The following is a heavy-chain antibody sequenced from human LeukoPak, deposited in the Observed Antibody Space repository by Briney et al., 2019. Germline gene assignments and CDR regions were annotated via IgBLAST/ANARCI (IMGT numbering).Heavy chain of an antibody. Sequence: GASVKVSRKASGYTFTSYGISWVRQAPGQGLEWMGWISAYNGNINYAQKLQGRVTMTTDTSTSTAYMELRSLRSDDSAVYYCARDESTAGHQWFDPWGQGTLVTVSS. V-gene: IGHV1-18*01. CDR1: GYTFTSYG. D-gene: IGHD4-11*01. CDR2: ISAYNGNI. CDR3: ARDESTAGHQWFDP. J-gene: IGHJ5*02.